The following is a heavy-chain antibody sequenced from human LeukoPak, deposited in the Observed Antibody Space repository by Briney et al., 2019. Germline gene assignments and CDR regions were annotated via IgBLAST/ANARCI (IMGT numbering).Heavy chain of an antibody. CDR3: ARLWIVATWFDA. CDR1: NGSMTSDSYY. CDR2: IFYSGKT. J-gene: IGHJ5*02. V-gene: IGHV4-39*02. D-gene: IGHD2-2*03. Sequence: PSETLSLTCTVSNGSMTSDSYYWAWVRQPPGKGLEWIGTIFYSGKTYYSASLKSRVTVSLDTSKKNFSLRLSSVTAADTAVYYCARLWIVATWFDAWGQGALVTVFS.